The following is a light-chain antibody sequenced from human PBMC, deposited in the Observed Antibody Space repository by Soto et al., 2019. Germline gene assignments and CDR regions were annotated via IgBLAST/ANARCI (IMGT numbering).Light chain of an antibody. J-gene: IGKJ5*01. CDR2: DAS. CDR3: QQRSNWPIT. V-gene: IGKV3-11*01. Sequence: EILLTQSPATRSLSLGERSTLXXRASQSVSSYLAWYQQKPGQAPRXLIYDASTRATGIPARFSGSGAGTDFTLTISSLEPEDFAVYYCQQRSNWPITFGQGTRLEIK. CDR1: QSVSSY.